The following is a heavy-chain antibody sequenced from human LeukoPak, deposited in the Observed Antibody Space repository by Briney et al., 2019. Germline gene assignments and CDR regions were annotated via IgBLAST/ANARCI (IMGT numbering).Heavy chain of an antibody. J-gene: IGHJ4*02. Sequence: GASVKVSCKASGYTFSGYFIHWVRQAPGQGLECMGWINPNTGGTNYAQKFHGRVTMTRDTSISTAYMELSSLRSDDTAVYYCARDLSSSWFSDYWGPGTLITVSS. D-gene: IGHD6-13*01. CDR3: ARDLSSSWFSDY. CDR1: GYTFSGYF. CDR2: INPNTGGT. V-gene: IGHV1-2*02.